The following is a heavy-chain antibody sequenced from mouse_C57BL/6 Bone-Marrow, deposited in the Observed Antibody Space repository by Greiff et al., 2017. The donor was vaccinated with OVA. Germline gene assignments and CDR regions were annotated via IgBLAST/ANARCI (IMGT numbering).Heavy chain of an antibody. CDR3: ARSKGSPWFAY. CDR1: GYTFTSYW. D-gene: IGHD3-3*01. CDR2: IYPSDSET. Sequence: QVKRQQPGAELVRPGSSVKLSCKASGYTFTSYWMDWVKQRPGQGLEWIGNIYPSDSETHYNQKFKDKATLTVDKSSSTAYMQLSSLTSEDSAVYYCARSKGSPWFAYWGQGTLVTVSA. J-gene: IGHJ3*01. V-gene: IGHV1-61*01.